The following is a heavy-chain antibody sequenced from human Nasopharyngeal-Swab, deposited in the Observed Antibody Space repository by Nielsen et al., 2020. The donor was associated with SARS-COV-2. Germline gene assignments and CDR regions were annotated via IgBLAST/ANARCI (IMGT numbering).Heavy chain of an antibody. CDR2: ISSSGSTR. Sequence: GESLKISCAASGFTFSSYEMNWVRQAPGKGLEWVSYISSSGSTRYYADSVKGRFTISRDNAKNSLYLQMNSLRAEDTAVYYCAREATPDAFDIWGQGTMVTVSS. CDR3: AREATPDAFDI. V-gene: IGHV3-48*03. CDR1: GFTFSSYE. J-gene: IGHJ3*02.